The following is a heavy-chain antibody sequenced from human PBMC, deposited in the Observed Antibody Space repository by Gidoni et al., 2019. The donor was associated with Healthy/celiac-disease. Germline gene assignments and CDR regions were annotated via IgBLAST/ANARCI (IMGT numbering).Heavy chain of an antibody. V-gene: IGHV3-23*01. Sequence: EVQLLESGGGLVQPGGSLRLSCAASGFTFSSYAMSWVRQAPGKGLEWVSAISGSGGSTYYADSVKGRFTISRDNSKNTLYLQMNSLRAEDTAVYYCAKGAVAGSYYYYGMDVWGQGTTVTVSS. CDR1: GFTFSSYA. CDR2: ISGSGGST. CDR3: AKGAVAGSYYYYGMDV. D-gene: IGHD6-19*01. J-gene: IGHJ6*02.